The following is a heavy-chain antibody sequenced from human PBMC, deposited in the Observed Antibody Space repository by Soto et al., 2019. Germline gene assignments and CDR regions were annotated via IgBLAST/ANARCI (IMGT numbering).Heavy chain of an antibody. Sequence: EVQLVESGGGLVQPGGSLRLSCAASGFTFSSYWMTWVRQAPGKGLEWVANIRQDGSEKYYVDSVKGRFTISRDNAKNSLHLQMNSLRAEDTAVYYCATDLRYPASNWGQGTLVTVS. CDR2: IRQDGSEK. D-gene: IGHD2-2*01. CDR3: ATDLRYPASN. CDR1: GFTFSSYW. V-gene: IGHV3-7*04. J-gene: IGHJ1*01.